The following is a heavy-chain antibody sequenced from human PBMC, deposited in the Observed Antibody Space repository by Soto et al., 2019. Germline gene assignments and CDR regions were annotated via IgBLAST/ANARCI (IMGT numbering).Heavy chain of an antibody. CDR2: IDHRGST. CDR3: ARGDLWSDY. J-gene: IGHJ4*02. V-gene: IGHV4-34*01. D-gene: IGHD3-10*01. Sequence: PSETLSLTCAVYGGSFLGYYWSWIRQPPGKGLEWIGDIDHRGSTNYNPSLKSRVTISIDTSRNQFSLNLSSVTAADTAVYYCARGDLWSDYWGQGTLVTVSS. CDR1: GGSFLGYY.